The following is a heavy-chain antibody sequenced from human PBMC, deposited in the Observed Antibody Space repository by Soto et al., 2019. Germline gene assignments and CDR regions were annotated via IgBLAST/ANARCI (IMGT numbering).Heavy chain of an antibody. CDR2: IYPGDSDT. CDR3: ARTAAAGKYYYGVDV. D-gene: IGHD6-13*01. Sequence: GESLKISCKGSGDSFTSYWIVWVRQMPGKGLEWMGIIYPGDSDTRYSPSFQGQVTISADKSISTAYLQWSSLKASDTAMYYCARTAAAGKYYYGVDVWGQGTTVTVSS. CDR1: GDSFTSYW. V-gene: IGHV5-51*01. J-gene: IGHJ6*02.